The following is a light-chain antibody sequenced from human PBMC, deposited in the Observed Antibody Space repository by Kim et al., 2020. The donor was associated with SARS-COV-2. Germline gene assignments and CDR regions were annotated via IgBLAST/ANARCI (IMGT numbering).Light chain of an antibody. Sequence: GGTVTRPCASSTGAVTSASYANWFQQKPGQAPRALIYGTTLKHSWTPARFSGSLLGGTATLTLSGVQPEEEAEYYCLLYNGGAQGVFGGGTQLTVL. CDR1: TGAVTSASY. V-gene: IGLV7-43*01. CDR2: GTT. CDR3: LLYNGGAQGV. J-gene: IGLJ3*02.